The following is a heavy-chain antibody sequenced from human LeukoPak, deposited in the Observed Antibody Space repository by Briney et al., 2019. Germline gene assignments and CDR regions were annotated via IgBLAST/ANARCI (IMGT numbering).Heavy chain of an antibody. CDR2: ISSSGSTI. D-gene: IGHD3-10*02. Sequence: GGSLRLSCSASGFTFDDYGMSWVRQAPGKGLEWVSYISSSGSTIYYADSVKGRFTISRDNAKNSLYLQMNSLRAEDTAVYYCAELGITMIGGVWGKGTTVTISS. V-gene: IGHV3-48*03. CDR3: AELGITMIGGV. J-gene: IGHJ6*04. CDR1: GFTFDDYG.